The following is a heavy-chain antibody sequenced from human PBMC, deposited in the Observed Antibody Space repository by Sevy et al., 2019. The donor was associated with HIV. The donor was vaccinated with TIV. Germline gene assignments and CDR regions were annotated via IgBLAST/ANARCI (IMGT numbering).Heavy chain of an antibody. J-gene: IGHJ6*02. D-gene: IGHD2-15*01. Sequence: GGSLRLSCAASGFTFSSYAMSWVRQAPGKGLEWVSAISGSGGSTYYADSVKGRFTISRDNSKNTLYLQMNSLRAEDTAVYYCAKFSVGTLGVARMDVWGQGTTVTVSS. CDR1: GFTFSSYA. CDR3: AKFSVGTLGVARMDV. CDR2: ISGSGGST. V-gene: IGHV3-23*01.